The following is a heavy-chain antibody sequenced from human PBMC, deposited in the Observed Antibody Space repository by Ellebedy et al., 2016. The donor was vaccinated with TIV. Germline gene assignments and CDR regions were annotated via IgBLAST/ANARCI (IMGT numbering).Heavy chain of an antibody. D-gene: IGHD3-9*01. Sequence: ASVKVSCXASGYTFTSYGISWVRQAPGQGLEWMGWISAYNGNTNYAQKLQGRVTMTTDTSTSTAYMELRSLRSDDTAVYYCAREGSPYDILTGYYPEYYYYYGMDVWGQGTTVTVSS. V-gene: IGHV1-18*01. CDR1: GYTFTSYG. CDR3: AREGSPYDILTGYYPEYYYYYGMDV. J-gene: IGHJ6*02. CDR2: ISAYNGNT.